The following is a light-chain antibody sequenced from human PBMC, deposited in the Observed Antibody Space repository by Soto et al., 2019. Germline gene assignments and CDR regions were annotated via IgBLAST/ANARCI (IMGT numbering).Light chain of an antibody. CDR1: QHIRSN. V-gene: IGKV3-15*01. Sequence: ESVLTQSPVTLALSPGERATLSCSASQHIRSNYLAWYQQKPGQAPRLLIYGASTRATGIPARFSGSGSGTEFTLTISSLQSEDFAVYYCQKYNNWPRTFGQGTKVDIK. CDR3: QKYNNWPRT. J-gene: IGKJ1*01. CDR2: GAS.